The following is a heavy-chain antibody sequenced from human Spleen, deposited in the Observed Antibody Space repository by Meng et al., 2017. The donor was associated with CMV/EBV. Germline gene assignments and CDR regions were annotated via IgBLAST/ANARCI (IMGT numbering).Heavy chain of an antibody. CDR1: GYTFTDYY. CDR3: AREEDRNYYYHGMDA. V-gene: IGHV1-2*02. D-gene: IGHD1-14*01. CDR2: INPDSGGT. Sequence: ASVKVSCKASGYTFTDYYIHWVRHAPGQGLEWMGWINPDSGGTNFTQNFRGRVTMTRDTSISTAYMELSRLRSDDTAVYYCAREEDRNYYYHGMDAWVQGTTVTVSS. J-gene: IGHJ6*02.